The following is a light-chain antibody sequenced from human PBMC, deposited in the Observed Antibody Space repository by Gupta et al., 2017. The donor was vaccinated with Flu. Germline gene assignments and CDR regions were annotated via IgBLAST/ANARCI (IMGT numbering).Light chain of an antibody. J-gene: IGLJ3*02. V-gene: IGLV1-40*01. Sequence: QSVLTQPPSVSGAPGQRVPISCSGSSSNIGATYDVNWYQHLPGTAPKLLIYVNTNRPSGVPDRFSGSKSGTSASLAITGLQAEDEADYYCQSYDSSLSGWVFGGGTKLTVL. CDR3: QSYDSSLSGWV. CDR2: VNT. CDR1: SSNIGATYD.